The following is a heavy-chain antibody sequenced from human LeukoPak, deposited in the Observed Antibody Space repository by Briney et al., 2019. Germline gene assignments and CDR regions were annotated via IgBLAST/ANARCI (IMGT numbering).Heavy chain of an antibody. CDR3: ARGLRDGYTLFYFDY. Sequence: SETLSLTCTVSGYSISSGYHWGWIRQPPGKGLEWIGSIYYTGSTFYNPSLKSRVTISVDTSKNQFSMKLSSVTAADTAVYFCARGLRDGYTLFYFDYWGQGTLVTVSS. CDR1: GYSISSGYH. J-gene: IGHJ4*02. V-gene: IGHV4-38-2*02. CDR2: IYYTGST. D-gene: IGHD5-24*01.